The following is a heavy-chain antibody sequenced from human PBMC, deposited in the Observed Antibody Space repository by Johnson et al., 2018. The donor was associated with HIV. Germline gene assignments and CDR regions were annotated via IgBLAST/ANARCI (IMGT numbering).Heavy chain of an antibody. CDR3: ARVWSGSYYSNAFDI. CDR2: FSWTSGRI. J-gene: IGHJ3*02. V-gene: IGHV3-23*04. Sequence: VQLVESGGGLVQSGGSLRLSCAASGFTFSSYAMSWVRQAPGKGLEWVSGFSWTSGRIDYADSVKGRFTISRANAQNSLYLQMNSLRAEDTALYYCARVWSGSYYSNAFDIWGQGTMVTLSS. D-gene: IGHD1-26*01. CDR1: GFTFSSYA.